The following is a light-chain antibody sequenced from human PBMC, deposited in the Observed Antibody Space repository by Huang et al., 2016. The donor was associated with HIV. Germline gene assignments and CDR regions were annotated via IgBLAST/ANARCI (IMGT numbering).Light chain of an antibody. J-gene: IGKJ1*01. CDR1: QRVSSN. CDR3: QQYNNWPRT. CDR2: GAS. Sequence: EIVMTQSPATLSVSPGDRATLSCRASQRVSSNLAWYQQNPGQAPRLLIYGASTRATGIPARFSGSGSGTEFTLTISSLQSEDFAVYYCQQYNNWPRTFGQGTKVEIK. V-gene: IGKV3-15*01.